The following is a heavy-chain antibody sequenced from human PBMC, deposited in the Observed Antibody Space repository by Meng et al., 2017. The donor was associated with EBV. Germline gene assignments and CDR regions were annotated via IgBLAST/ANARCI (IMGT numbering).Heavy chain of an antibody. V-gene: IGHV1-69*01. CDR3: ASESGRGYTPDY. J-gene: IGHJ4*02. D-gene: IGHD3-10*01. CDR2: FLPTLGAP. CDR1: GGPFRNYG. Sequence: VQLGLYGAEVKYHGYSGKVSVKTSGGPFRNYGISWVRRAPGQGLEWLGGFLPTLGAPNYAQKFHGRVSITADESTSTHYMDLSRLRSEDTAVYYCASESGRGYTPDYWGQGTLVTVSS.